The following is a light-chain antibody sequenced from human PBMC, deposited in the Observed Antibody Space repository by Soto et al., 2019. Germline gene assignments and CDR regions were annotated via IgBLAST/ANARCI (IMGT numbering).Light chain of an antibody. J-gene: IGLJ1*01. CDR3: AAWDDILNGYV. Sequence: QSVLTQPPSASGTPGQRVTISCSGSSSNIGINTVNWYQQLPGAAPKVLIQNNNQRPSGVPDRFSGSKSGTSASLAISGLQSGDEADYYCAAWDDILNGYVFGTGTKLTVL. V-gene: IGLV1-44*01. CDR2: NNN. CDR1: SSNIGINT.